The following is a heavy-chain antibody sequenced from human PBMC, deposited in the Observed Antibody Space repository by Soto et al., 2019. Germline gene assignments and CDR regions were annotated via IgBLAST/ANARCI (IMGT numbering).Heavy chain of an antibody. CDR2: RWDDGSNK. V-gene: IGHV3-33*01. Sequence: VGSLLLSCAASCMTVSSYGMHWERRAPGKGLEWVAGRWDDGSNKYYADSVKGRFTISRDNSKNTLYLQMNSLRAEDTAVYYCARDLGRGYCSGGSCSTPYYYYYGMDVWGQGTTVTAP. D-gene: IGHD2-15*01. CDR3: ARDLGRGYCSGGSCSTPYYYYYGMDV. J-gene: IGHJ6*02. CDR1: CMTVSSYG.